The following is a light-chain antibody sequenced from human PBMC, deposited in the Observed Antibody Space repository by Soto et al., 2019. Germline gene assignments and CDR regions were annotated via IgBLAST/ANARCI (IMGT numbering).Light chain of an antibody. CDR1: QSISSNY. V-gene: IGKV3-20*01. CDR2: GAS. CDR3: QQYGRSPPGFT. Sequence: EIVLTQSPGTLSLSPGERATLSCRASQSISSNYLAWYQQKAGQAPRLLIYGASFRATGIPDRFSGSGSGTDFTLTISRLEPEDFGVYYCQQYGRSPPGFTFGPGTKVDIK. J-gene: IGKJ3*01.